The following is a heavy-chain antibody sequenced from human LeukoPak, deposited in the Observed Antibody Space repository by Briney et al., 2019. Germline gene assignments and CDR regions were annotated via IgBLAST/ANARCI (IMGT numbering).Heavy chain of an antibody. J-gene: IGHJ5*02. Sequence: SETLSLTCAVYGGSFSGYYWSWIRQPPGKGLEWIGEINHSGSTNYNPSLKSRVTISVDTSKNQFSLKLSSVTAADTAVYYCARGRVVPAVTWFDPWGQGTLVTVSS. V-gene: IGHV4-34*01. CDR3: ARGRVVPAVTWFDP. CDR2: INHSGST. CDR1: GGSFSGYY. D-gene: IGHD2-2*01.